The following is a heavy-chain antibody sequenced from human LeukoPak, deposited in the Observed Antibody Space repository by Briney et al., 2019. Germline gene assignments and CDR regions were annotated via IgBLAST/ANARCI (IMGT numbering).Heavy chain of an antibody. J-gene: IGHJ4*02. CDR2: INHSGYT. Sequence: SETLSLTCAVSGVSFNDYYWSWVRQTPGKGLEWIGEINHSGYTNDSPSLKSRVTLSIDTSRKQFSLNLRSATVADTGIYYCTRMTAGHDYWGQGTLVTVSS. CDR1: GVSFNDYY. CDR3: TRMTAGHDY. V-gene: IGHV4-34*01. D-gene: IGHD2-21*02.